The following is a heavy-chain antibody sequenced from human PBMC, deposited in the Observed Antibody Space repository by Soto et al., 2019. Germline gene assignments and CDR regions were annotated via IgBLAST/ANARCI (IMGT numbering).Heavy chain of an antibody. Sequence: LRLSCAASGFTVSSNYMSWVRQAPGKGLEWVSVIYSDGSTSYADSVNGRLTISRDNAKNTLYLQMTSLRAEDTALYYCARGRAAPGLDFWGQGTL. V-gene: IGHV3-66*01. CDR3: ARGRAAPGLDF. D-gene: IGHD6-13*01. CDR1: GFTVSSNY. J-gene: IGHJ4*02. CDR2: IYSDGST.